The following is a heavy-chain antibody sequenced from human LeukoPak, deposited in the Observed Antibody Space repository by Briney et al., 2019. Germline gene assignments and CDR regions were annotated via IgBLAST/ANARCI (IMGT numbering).Heavy chain of an antibody. CDR3: ARSFDY. CDR2: IYSGGST. Sequence: GGSLRLSCAASGFTFSHNYMSWVRQAPGKGLEWVSVIYSGGSTRYADSVKGRFTISRDTSKNTLYLQMNSLRAEDTAIYYCARSFDYWGQGTLVTVSS. CDR1: GFTFSHNY. V-gene: IGHV3-53*01. J-gene: IGHJ4*02.